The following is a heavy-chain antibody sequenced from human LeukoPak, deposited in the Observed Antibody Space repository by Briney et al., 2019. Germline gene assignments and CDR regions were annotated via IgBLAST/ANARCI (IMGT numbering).Heavy chain of an antibody. D-gene: IGHD2-15*01. Sequence: ASVKVSCNASGSTFTSYDINWVRQATGQGLEWMGWVNPNSGNTGYAQKFQGRVTMTRNTSISTAYMELSSLRSEDTAVYYCARPVTSSCNSLDYWGQGTLVTVSS. CDR2: VNPNSGNT. V-gene: IGHV1-8*01. J-gene: IGHJ4*02. CDR3: ARPVTSSCNSLDY. CDR1: GSTFTSYD.